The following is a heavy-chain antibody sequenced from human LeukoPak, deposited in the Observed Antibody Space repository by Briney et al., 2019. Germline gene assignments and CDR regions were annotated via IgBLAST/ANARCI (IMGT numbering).Heavy chain of an antibody. Sequence: GGSLRLSCAASGFTVSSNYMSWVRQAPGKGLEWVSVIYSGGSTYYADSVKGRFTISRDNSKNTLYLQMNSLRAEDTAVYYCARDISSGWLTFDHWGQGTLVTVSS. J-gene: IGHJ4*02. CDR2: IYSGGST. D-gene: IGHD6-19*01. CDR3: ARDISSGWLTFDH. V-gene: IGHV3-66*01. CDR1: GFTVSSNY.